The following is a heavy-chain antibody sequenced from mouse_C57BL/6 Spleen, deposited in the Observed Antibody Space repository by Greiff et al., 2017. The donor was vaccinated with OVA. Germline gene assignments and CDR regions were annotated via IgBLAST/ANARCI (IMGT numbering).Heavy chain of an antibody. CDR2: INPGSGGT. CDR1: GYAFTNYL. V-gene: IGHV1-54*01. Sequence: QVQLKESGAELVRPGTSVKVSCKASGYAFTNYLIEWVKQRPGQGLEWIGVINPGSGGTNYNEKFKGKATLTADKSSSTAYMQLSSLTSEDSAVYFCARGDYGSRRFFAYWGQGTLVTVSA. D-gene: IGHD1-1*01. J-gene: IGHJ3*01. CDR3: ARGDYGSRRFFAY.